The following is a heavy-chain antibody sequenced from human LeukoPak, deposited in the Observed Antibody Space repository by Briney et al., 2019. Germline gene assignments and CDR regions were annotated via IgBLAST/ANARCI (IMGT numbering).Heavy chain of an antibody. V-gene: IGHV4-34*01. CDR3: ARDAYCSSTSCYPSN. CDR1: GGSFSGYY. CDR2: INHSGST. Sequence: SETLSLTCAVYGGSFSGYYWSWIRQPPGKGLEWIGEINHSGSTNYNPSLKSRVTISVDTSKNQFSLKLSSVTAADTAVYYCARDAYCSSTSCYPSNWGQGTLVTVSS. J-gene: IGHJ4*02. D-gene: IGHD2-2*01.